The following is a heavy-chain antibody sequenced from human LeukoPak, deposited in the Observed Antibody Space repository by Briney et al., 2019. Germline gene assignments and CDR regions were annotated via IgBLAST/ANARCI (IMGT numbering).Heavy chain of an antibody. CDR1: GGSISSSSYY. Sequence: SETLSLTCTVSGGSISSSSYYWGWLRQPPGKGLEWIGSIYYSGGTYYNPSLKSRATISVDTSKNQFSLKLSSVTAADTAVYYCARHRGGSLGDYWGQGTLVTVSS. CDR2: IYYSGGT. D-gene: IGHD3-16*01. CDR3: ARHRGGSLGDY. V-gene: IGHV4-39*01. J-gene: IGHJ4*02.